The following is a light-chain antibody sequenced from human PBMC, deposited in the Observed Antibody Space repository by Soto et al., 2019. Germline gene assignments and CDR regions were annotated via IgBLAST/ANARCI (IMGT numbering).Light chain of an antibody. V-gene: IGLV2-14*01. J-gene: IGLJ2*01. Sequence: QSALTQPASVSGSPGQSITISCTGTSSDVGGFNYVSWYQQHPGKAPKHIIFEVSHRPSGVSNRFSGSKSGNTASLTISGLQADDEADYYCTSYTSFSTVVVFGGGTQLPVL. CDR3: TSYTSFSTVVV. CDR2: EVS. CDR1: SSDVGGFNY.